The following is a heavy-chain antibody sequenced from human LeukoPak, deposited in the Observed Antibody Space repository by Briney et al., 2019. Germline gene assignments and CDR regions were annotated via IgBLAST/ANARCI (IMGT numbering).Heavy chain of an antibody. CDR2: LYPNGNT. CDR1: GDSVSSNIYY. D-gene: IGHD1-1*01. V-gene: IGHV4-61*01. Sequence: SDTLSLTCTVSGDSVSSNIYYWSWLRQAPGKGLEWIGYLYPNGNTHYSPSLRSRVTLSKDTSKNRFSLNLSSVTAADTAVYYCARGGLGTGGYWGQGTLVTVSS. J-gene: IGHJ4*02. CDR3: ARGGLGTGGY.